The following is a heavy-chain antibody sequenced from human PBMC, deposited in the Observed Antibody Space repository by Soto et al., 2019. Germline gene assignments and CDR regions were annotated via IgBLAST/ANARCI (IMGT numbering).Heavy chain of an antibody. D-gene: IGHD1-26*01. J-gene: IGHJ6*02. CDR3: TRDGRRGYDMDV. V-gene: IGHV3-48*02. CDR1: GFTISTYH. CDR2: ISTDLRAL. Sequence: EVKLAESGGDLVQPGGSLRLSCAASGFTISTYHLSWVRQAPGKGLEWVSYISTDLRALYYADSVRGRFTISRDNAKNSLYLQMTSLRDEDTGVYYCTRDGRRGYDMDVWGQGTTVTVSS.